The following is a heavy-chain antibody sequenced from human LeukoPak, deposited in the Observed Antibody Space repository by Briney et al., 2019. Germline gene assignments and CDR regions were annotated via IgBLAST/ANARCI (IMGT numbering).Heavy chain of an antibody. V-gene: IGHV3-48*03. J-gene: IGHJ4*02. D-gene: IGHD5-24*01. CDR1: GFTFSSYE. Sequence: GGSLRLSCAASGFTFSSYEMNWVRQAPGKGLEWVSYISSSGSTIYYADSVKGRFTISRDNAKNSLYLQMNSLRAEDTAVYYCAREEMATINAFDYWGQGTLVTVSS. CDR3: AREEMATINAFDY. CDR2: ISSSGSTI.